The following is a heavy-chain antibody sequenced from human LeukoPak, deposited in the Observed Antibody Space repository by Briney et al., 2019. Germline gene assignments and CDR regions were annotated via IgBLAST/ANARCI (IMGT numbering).Heavy chain of an antibody. CDR1: GYSISSGYY. J-gene: IGHJ5*02. CDR2: IYHRRST. Sequence: SETLSLTCTVSGYSISSGYYWGWIRQPPGKGREWIGSIYHRRSTYYNPSLKSRVTISVDTSKNQFSLKLSSVTAADTAVYYCARDAGYNWFDPWGQGTLVTVSS. CDR3: ARDAGYNWFDP. V-gene: IGHV4-38-2*02.